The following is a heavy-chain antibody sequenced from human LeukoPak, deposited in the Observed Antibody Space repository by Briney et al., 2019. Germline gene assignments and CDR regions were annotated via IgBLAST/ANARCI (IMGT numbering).Heavy chain of an antibody. CDR1: GGSISSHY. Sequence: PSETLSLTCTVSGGSISSHYWSWIRQPPGKGLEWIGYIYYSGGTNYNPSLKSRVTISVDTSKNQLSLKLSSVTAADTAVYYCARERRASLFGPWGQGTPVTVSS. V-gene: IGHV4-59*11. CDR2: IYYSGGT. CDR3: ARERRASLFGP. J-gene: IGHJ5*02.